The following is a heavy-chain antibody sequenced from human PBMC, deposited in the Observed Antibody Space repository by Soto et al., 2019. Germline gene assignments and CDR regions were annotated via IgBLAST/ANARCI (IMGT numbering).Heavy chain of an antibody. CDR3: ARMGSEWWELQYHAPLDY. D-gene: IGHD1-26*01. V-gene: IGHV3-33*01. Sequence: GGSLRLSCAASGFTFSSYGMHWVRQAPGKGLEWVAVIWYDGSNKYYADSVKGRFTISRDNSKNTLYLQMNSLRAEDTAVYYCARMGSEWWELQYHAPLDYWGQGTLVTVSS. CDR2: IWYDGSNK. J-gene: IGHJ4*02. CDR1: GFTFSSYG.